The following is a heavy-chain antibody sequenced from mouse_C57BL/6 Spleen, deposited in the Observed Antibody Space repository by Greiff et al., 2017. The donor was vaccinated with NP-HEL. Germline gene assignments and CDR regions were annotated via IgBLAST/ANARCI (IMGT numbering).Heavy chain of an antibody. Sequence: EVQRVESGGGLVKPGGSLKLSCAASGFTFSDYGMHWVRQAPEKRLEWVAYISSGSSTIYYADTVKGRFTISRDNAKHTLFLQMTSLRSEDTAMYYCARRGGIYYDYEGAMDYWGQGTSVTVSS. CDR1: GFTFSDYG. D-gene: IGHD2-4*01. V-gene: IGHV5-17*01. CDR3: ARRGGIYYDYEGAMDY. J-gene: IGHJ4*01. CDR2: ISSGSSTI.